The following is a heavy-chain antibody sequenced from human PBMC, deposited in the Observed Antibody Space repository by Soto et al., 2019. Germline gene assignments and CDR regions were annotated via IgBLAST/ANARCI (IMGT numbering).Heavy chain of an antibody. V-gene: IGHV3-7*01. CDR2: IKQDGSEK. Sequence: PGGSLRLSCAASGFTFSSYWMSWVRQAPGKGLEWVANIKQDGSEKYYVDSVKGRFTISRDNAKNSLYLQMNSLRAEDTAVYYCARDVGQLWYGDYFDYWGQGTLVTVSS. D-gene: IGHD5-18*01. CDR3: ARDVGQLWYGDYFDY. CDR1: GFTFSSYW. J-gene: IGHJ4*02.